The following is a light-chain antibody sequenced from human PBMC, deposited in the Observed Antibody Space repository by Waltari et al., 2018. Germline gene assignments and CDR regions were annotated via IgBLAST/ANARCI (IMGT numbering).Light chain of an antibody. Sequence: SYVLTQPPSVSVAPGKTASITCGGNNIVSKSVPWYQRKAGQAPELVIFYNDDRPSGIPERFSGSNSGNTATLTISRVEAGDEADYYCQVWDSSSDHVVFGGGTKLTVL. CDR3: QVWDSSSDHVV. V-gene: IGLV3-21*04. CDR2: YND. J-gene: IGLJ2*01. CDR1: NIVSKS.